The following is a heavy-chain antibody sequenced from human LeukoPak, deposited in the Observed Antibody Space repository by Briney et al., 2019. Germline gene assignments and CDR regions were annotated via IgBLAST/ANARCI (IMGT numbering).Heavy chain of an antibody. D-gene: IGHD2-2*01. CDR3: ARDVGGSHCSSTSCYAAWFDP. J-gene: IGHJ5*02. CDR1: GYTFTGYY. CDR2: INPNSGGT. V-gene: IGHV1-2*02. Sequence: ASVKVSCKASGYTFTGYYMHWVRQAPGQGLEGMGWINPNSGGTNNAQKFQGRATMNRDTSISTAYMELSRLRSDDTAVYYCARDVGGSHCSSTSCYAAWFDPWGQGTLVTVSS.